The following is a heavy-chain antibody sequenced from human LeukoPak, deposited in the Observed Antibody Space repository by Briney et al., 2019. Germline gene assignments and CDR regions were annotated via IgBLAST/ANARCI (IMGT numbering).Heavy chain of an antibody. V-gene: IGHV3-23*01. CDR2: ITNSGATT. Sequence: GGSLSLFCAASGFTYRSNAVTGVRQAPGRGLEWVSAITNSGATTYYADSVQGRFTISRDNSKNTLYLQMNNLRAEDTALYYCAKDLRVAVGRGYFEYWGQGTLVTVSS. CDR3: AKDLRVAVGRGYFEY. D-gene: IGHD6-19*01. CDR1: GFTYRSNA. J-gene: IGHJ4*02.